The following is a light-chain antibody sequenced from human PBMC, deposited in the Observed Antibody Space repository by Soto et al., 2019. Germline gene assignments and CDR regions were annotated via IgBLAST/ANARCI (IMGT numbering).Light chain of an antibody. CDR3: KQYSSSPPT. Sequence: EIVLTQSPCTLSLSPGDRATLSCRASQSLSSRYLAWYRQKPGQAPRLLIYGASNRATGIGDSFSGSGSGTYFTRTISRLEPDDFAVYYCKQYSSSPPTFVGGTKVEIK. CDR1: QSLSSRY. J-gene: IGKJ4*01. V-gene: IGKV3-20*01. CDR2: GAS.